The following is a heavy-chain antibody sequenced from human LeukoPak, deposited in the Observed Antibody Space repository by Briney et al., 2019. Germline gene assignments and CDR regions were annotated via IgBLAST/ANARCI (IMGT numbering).Heavy chain of an antibody. CDR3: ARSSGYSSSWLDFDY. CDR1: GGSISSYY. CDR2: IYYSGST. V-gene: IGHV4-59*01. J-gene: IGHJ4*02. Sequence: SETLSLTCTVPGGSISSYYWSWIRQPPGKGLEWIGNIYYSGSTNYNPSLKSRVTISVDTSKNQFCLKLSSVTAADTAVYYRARSSGYSSSWLDFDYWGQGTLVTVSS. D-gene: IGHD6-13*01.